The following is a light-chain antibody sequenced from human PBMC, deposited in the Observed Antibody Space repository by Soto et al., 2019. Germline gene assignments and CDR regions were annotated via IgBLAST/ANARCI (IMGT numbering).Light chain of an antibody. CDR1: QSVSSN. Sequence: EIVLTQSPGTLSLSPGERATLSCRASQSVSSNLAWYQQKPGQAPRLLIYGASTRATGIPARFSGSGSGTEFTLTISSLQSEDFAIYHCQQYNNWPPLYTFGQGTRLEIK. CDR3: QQYNNWPPLYT. V-gene: IGKV3-15*01. CDR2: GAS. J-gene: IGKJ5*01.